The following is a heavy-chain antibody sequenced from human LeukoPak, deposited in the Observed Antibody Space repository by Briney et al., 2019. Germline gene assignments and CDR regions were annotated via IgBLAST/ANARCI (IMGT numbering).Heavy chain of an antibody. J-gene: IGHJ3*02. CDR2: IYYSGST. V-gene: IGHV4-59*08. D-gene: IGHD4-23*01. Sequence: SETLSLTCTVSGGSISSYYWSWIRQPPGKGLEWIGYIYYSGSTNYNPSLKSRVTISVDTSKNQFSLKLSSVTAVDTAVYYCARRGHDYGGTDASDIWGQGTMVTVSS. CDR1: GGSISSYY. CDR3: ARRGHDYGGTDASDI.